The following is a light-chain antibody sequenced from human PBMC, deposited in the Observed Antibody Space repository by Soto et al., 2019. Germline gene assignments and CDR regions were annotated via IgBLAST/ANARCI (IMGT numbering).Light chain of an antibody. CDR1: SSDVGGYNY. V-gene: IGLV2-8*01. CDR2: EVS. J-gene: IGLJ1*01. Sequence: QSALTQPPSASGSPGQSVTISCTGTSSDVGGYNYVSWYQQHPGKAPKLMIYEVSKRRSGVPDRFSGSKSGNTASLTVSGLQAEDEADYYCSSYAGSTLYVFGTGTKLTVL. CDR3: SSYAGSTLYV.